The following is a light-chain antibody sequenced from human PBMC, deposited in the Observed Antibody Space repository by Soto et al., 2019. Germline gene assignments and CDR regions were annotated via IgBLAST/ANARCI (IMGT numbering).Light chain of an antibody. Sequence: DIVLTQSPGTLPFAPGERATLSCRASQSVSGRYLAWYQQKPYQAPRPLIYGASSRASGIPDGFRGSGSGTDFTLTISRLEPEDFAVYCYKQYGSPRWTFGQATKVPIK. V-gene: IGKV3-20*01. J-gene: IGKJ1*01. CDR1: QSVSGRY. CDR2: GAS. CDR3: KQYGSPRWT.